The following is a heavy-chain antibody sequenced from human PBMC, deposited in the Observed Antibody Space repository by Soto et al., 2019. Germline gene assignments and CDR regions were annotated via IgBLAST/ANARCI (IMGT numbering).Heavy chain of an antibody. Sequence: PSETLSLTCTVSGGSISSYYWSWIRQPPGKGLEWIGYIYYSGSTNYNPSLKSRVTISVDTSKNQFSLKLSSVTAADTAVYYCTRGLIYYDSSGSIQAKAYWGQGTLVTVSS. CDR1: GGSISSYY. CDR3: TRGLIYYDSSGSIQAKAY. J-gene: IGHJ4*02. V-gene: IGHV4-59*01. D-gene: IGHD3-22*01. CDR2: IYYSGST.